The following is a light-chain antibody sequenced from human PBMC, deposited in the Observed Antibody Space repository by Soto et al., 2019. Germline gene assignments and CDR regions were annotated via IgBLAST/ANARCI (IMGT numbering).Light chain of an antibody. J-gene: IGLJ1*01. V-gene: IGLV1-40*01. CDR2: GND. Sequence: QSVLTQPPSVSGAPGQRVTISCTGSRSNIGAGYDVHWYQQLPGTDPKLLIYGNDNRPSGVPDRFSGSKSGTSASLAITGLQAEDEANYYCQTHDSSLSSYVFGTGTKVTVL. CDR3: QTHDSSLSSYV. CDR1: RSNIGAGYD.